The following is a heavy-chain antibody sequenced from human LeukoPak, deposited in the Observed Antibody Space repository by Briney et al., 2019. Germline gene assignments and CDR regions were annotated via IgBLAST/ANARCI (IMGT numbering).Heavy chain of an antibody. D-gene: IGHD3-10*01. CDR3: ALADPGAGYYFDY. J-gene: IGHJ4*02. Sequence: SETLSLTCTVSGCSISWYYLSWIRQPPGKGLELVGFIHDRGSSNYNPSLMSRVCISVDTSKNQSSLKLSSVTAADTAVYYCALADPGAGYYFDYWGQGNLVTVSS. CDR2: IHDRGSS. V-gene: IGHV4-59*01. CDR1: GCSISWYY.